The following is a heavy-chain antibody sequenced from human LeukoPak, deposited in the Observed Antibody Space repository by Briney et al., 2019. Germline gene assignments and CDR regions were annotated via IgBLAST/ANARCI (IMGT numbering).Heavy chain of an antibody. D-gene: IGHD5-24*01. CDR3: ASAEVRDGYPRLDY. CDR1: GFTFSSYA. V-gene: IGHV3-30-3*01. Sequence: PGRSLRLSCAASGFTFSSYAMHWVRRAPGKGLEWEAVISYDGSNKYYADSVKGRFTISTDNSKNTLYLQMISLRAEDTAVYYCASAEVRDGYPRLDYWGQGTLVTVSS. J-gene: IGHJ4*02. CDR2: ISYDGSNK.